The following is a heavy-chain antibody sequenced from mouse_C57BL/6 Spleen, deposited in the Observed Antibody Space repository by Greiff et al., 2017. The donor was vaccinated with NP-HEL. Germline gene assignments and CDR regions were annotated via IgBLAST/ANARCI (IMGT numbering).Heavy chain of an antibody. CDR1: GFTFTSYG. CDR3: ARYGSRYFDY. J-gene: IGHJ2*01. CDR2: IYPRSGNT. Sequence: QVQLQQSGAELARPGASVKLSCTASGFTFTSYGISWVQQSPGQGLAWIGAIYPRSGNTYYHEKFKGKATLTADKSSSTAYMKLHGMTSEDSAIYFCARYGSRYFDYWGQGTTLTVSS. D-gene: IGHD1-1*01. V-gene: IGHV1-81*01.